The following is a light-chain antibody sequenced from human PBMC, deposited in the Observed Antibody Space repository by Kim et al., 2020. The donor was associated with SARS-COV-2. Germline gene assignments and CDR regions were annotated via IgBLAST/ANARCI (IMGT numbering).Light chain of an antibody. CDR3: QQYISALYT. CDR1: QSVGSNY. V-gene: IGKV3-20*01. Sequence: PGEGATLSCRAIQSVGSNYLAWYQQKPGQAPRLLIYGASSRATGIPGRFSGSGSGTDFTLTISRLEPEDFAVYFCQQYISALYTFGQGTKLEI. J-gene: IGKJ2*01. CDR2: GAS.